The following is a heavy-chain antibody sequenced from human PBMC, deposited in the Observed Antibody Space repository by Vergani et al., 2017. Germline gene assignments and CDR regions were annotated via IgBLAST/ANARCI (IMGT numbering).Heavy chain of an antibody. D-gene: IGHD1-26*01. CDR3: ARDRGNSGSYEYNWFDP. Sequence: QVQLVQSGAEVKKPGASVKVSCKASGYTFTSYGISWVRQAPGQGLEWMGRIIPIFGTANYAQKFQGRVTITADESTSTAYMELSSLRSEDTAVYYCARDRGNSGSYEYNWFDPWGQGTLVTVSS. CDR1: GYTFTSYG. V-gene: IGHV1-69*13. CDR2: IIPIFGTA. J-gene: IGHJ5*02.